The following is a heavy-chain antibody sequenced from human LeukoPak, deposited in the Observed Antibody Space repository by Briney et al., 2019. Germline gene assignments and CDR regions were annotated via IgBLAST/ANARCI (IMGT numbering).Heavy chain of an antibody. J-gene: IGHJ4*02. CDR2: IIPIFGTA. Sequence: GASVKVSRKASGGTFSSYAISWVRQAPGQGLEWMGGIIPIFGTANYAQKFQGRVTITADESTSTAYMELSSLRSEDTAVYYCARGEAGESFDYWGQGTLVTVSS. CDR1: GGTFSSYA. V-gene: IGHV1-69*01. CDR3: ARGEAGESFDY. D-gene: IGHD3-10*01.